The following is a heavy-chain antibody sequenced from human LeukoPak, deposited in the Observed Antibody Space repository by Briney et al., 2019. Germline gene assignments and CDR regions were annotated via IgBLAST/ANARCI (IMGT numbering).Heavy chain of an antibody. Sequence: GGSLRLSCAASGFTFSNYYMSWIRQTPGKGLELLSYISGSGGDIHYADSVKGRFTISRDNARNSLYLQMNSLRAEDTAMYYCARDIRAVGITLYFDYWGQGILVTVTS. CDR3: ARDIRAVGITLYFDY. J-gene: IGHJ4*02. CDR2: ISGSGGDI. D-gene: IGHD3-22*01. CDR1: GFTFSNYY. V-gene: IGHV3-11*01.